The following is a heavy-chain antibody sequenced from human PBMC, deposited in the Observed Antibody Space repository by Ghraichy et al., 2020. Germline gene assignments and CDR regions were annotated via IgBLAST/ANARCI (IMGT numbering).Heavy chain of an antibody. D-gene: IGHD6-13*01. CDR1: GFTFSSYA. V-gene: IGHV3-23*01. CDR2: ISISGSGGGT. J-gene: IGHJ4*02. CDR3: AKGELGIAAAGHFDY. Sequence: GGSLRLSCAASGFTFSSYAMSWVRQAPGKGLEWVSGISISGSGGGTYYADSVKGRFTISRDNSKNTLYLQMNSLRAEDTAVYYCAKGELGIAAAGHFDYLGQGTLVTVSS.